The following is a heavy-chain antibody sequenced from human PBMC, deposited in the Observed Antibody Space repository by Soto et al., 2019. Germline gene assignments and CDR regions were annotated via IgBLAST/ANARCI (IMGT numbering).Heavy chain of an antibody. Sequence: SETLSLTCAVSGGSISSSNWWSWVRQPPGKGLEWIGEIYHSGSTNYNPSLKSRVTISVDKSKNQFSLKLSSVAAADTAVYYCARDVGIAVAGTALDYWGQGTLVTVSS. J-gene: IGHJ4*02. CDR1: GGSISSSNW. CDR2: IYHSGST. CDR3: ARDVGIAVAGTALDY. D-gene: IGHD6-19*01. V-gene: IGHV4-4*02.